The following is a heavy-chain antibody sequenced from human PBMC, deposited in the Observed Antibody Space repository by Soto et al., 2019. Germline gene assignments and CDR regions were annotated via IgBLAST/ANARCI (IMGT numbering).Heavy chain of an antibody. CDR1: GFTFNIYT. J-gene: IGHJ4*02. CDR2: IGARGSDT. D-gene: IGHD5-12*01. CDR3: AKGGTYHIGDFDS. Sequence: EVQLLESGGGLVQPGGSLRLSCAASGFTFNIYTMSWVRQAPAKGLEWVSGIGARGSDTYFPDSVTGRFTISRDNAMDMVYLQMNSLRAEDTAVYFCAKGGTYHIGDFDSWGQGALVTVSS. V-gene: IGHV3-23*01.